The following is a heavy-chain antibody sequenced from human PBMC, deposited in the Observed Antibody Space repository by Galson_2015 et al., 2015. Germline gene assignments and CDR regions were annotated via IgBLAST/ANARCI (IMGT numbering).Heavy chain of an antibody. CDR3: ARLTAYYFDY. CDR2: INSDGSST. D-gene: IGHD3-16*01. J-gene: IGHJ4*02. Sequence: YLRLSCAASGFTFSSYWMHWVRHAPGEGLVWVSRINSDGSSTSYADSVKGRFTISRDNAKNTLYLQMNSLRAEDTAVYYCARLTAYYFDYWGQGALVIVSS. V-gene: IGHV3-74*01. CDR1: GFTFSSYW.